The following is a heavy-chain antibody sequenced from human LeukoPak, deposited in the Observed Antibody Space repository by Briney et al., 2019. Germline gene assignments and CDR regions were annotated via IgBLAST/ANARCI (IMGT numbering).Heavy chain of an antibody. D-gene: IGHD1-1*01. CDR1: GFTFSSYW. CDR3: AKDRRTGTVVDY. CDR2: IRYDGSNK. V-gene: IGHV3-30*02. J-gene: IGHJ4*02. Sequence: GGSLRLSCAASGFTFSSYWMSWVRQAPGKGLEWVAFIRYDGSNKYYADSVKGRFTISRDNSKNTLYLQMNSLRAEDTAVYYCAKDRRTGTVVDYWGQGTLVTVSS.